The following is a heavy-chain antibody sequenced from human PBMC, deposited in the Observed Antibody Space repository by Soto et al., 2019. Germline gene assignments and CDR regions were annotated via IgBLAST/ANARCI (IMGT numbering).Heavy chain of an antibody. V-gene: IGHV1-3*02. D-gene: IGHD4-17*01. CDR1: GYTFRSHG. CDR2: SNGGNGFT. J-gene: IGHJ6*02. Sequence: QVQLVKSGAEVRTPGASVKISCKASGYTFRSHGVQWVRQAPGQRLEWVGWSNGGNGFTKYSQEFQDRVTITRDSAASTIYMELHSLTSDDTAVSYCARLSYSDALDVWGQGTTVTVSS. CDR3: ARLSYSDALDV.